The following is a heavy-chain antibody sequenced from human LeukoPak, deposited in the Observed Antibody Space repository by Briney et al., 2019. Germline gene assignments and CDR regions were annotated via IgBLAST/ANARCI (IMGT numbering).Heavy chain of an antibody. CDR2: ISSSSSYI. CDR3: ARDGYSGSYLRFDP. Sequence: GGSLRLSCAASGFTFSSYNMNWVRQAPGKGLEWVSSISSSSSYIYYADSVKGRFTISRDNAKNSLYLQMNSLRAEDTAVYYCARDGYSGSYLRFDPWGQGTLVTVSS. CDR1: GFTFSSYN. V-gene: IGHV3-21*01. J-gene: IGHJ5*02. D-gene: IGHD1-26*01.